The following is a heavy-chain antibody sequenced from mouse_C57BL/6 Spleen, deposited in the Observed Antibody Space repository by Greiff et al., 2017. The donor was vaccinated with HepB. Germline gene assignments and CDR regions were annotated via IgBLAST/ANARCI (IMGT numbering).Heavy chain of an antibody. CDR1: GFSLTSYG. D-gene: IGHD2-12*01. CDR2: IWSGGST. CDR3: ARLRQGYIYPMDY. V-gene: IGHV2-2*01. Sequence: QVQLQQSGPGLVQPSQSLSITCTVSGFSLTSYGVHWVRQSPGKGLEWLGVIWSGGSTDYNAAFISRLSISKDNSKSQVFFKMNSLQADDTAIYYCARLRQGYIYPMDYWGQGTSVTVSS. J-gene: IGHJ4*01.